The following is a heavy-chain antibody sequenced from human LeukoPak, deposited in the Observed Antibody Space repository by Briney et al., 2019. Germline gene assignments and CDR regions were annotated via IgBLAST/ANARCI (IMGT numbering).Heavy chain of an antibody. Sequence: ASVKVSCKTSGYTFTSYYVHWVRQAPGQGLEYMGVIYPHSDTTSYAQKFQGRVTMTRDTSTSTVYMELSSLRSEDTAVYYCARELGVEPLGYWGQGTLVTVSS. D-gene: IGHD6-13*01. CDR3: ARELGVEPLGY. CDR1: GYTFTSYY. J-gene: IGHJ4*02. CDR2: IYPHSDTT. V-gene: IGHV1-46*01.